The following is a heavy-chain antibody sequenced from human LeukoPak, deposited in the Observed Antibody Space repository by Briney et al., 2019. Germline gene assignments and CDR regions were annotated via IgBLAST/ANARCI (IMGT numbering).Heavy chain of an antibody. CDR1: GYSVTSYW. CDR3: ARRSAMVDYYYMDV. J-gene: IGHJ6*03. Sequence: GESLRISCKGSGYSVTSYWSGWVSQMTGQVLAWMGIIYPGDSDTRYSPSSQGQVTISADKSISTAYLQWSSLKASDTAMYYCARRSAMVDYYYMDVWGKGTTVTVSS. D-gene: IGHD5-18*01. CDR2: IYPGDSDT. V-gene: IGHV5-51*01.